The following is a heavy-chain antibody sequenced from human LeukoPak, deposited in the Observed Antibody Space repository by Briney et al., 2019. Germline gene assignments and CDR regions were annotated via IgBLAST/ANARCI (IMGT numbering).Heavy chain of an antibody. J-gene: IGHJ4*02. CDR3: ARQLYTSMSPSDY. Sequence: PSETLSLTCTASGGSIGTSYWSWIRQPPGKGLEWIGYVSYSGNTNYNPSLKSRVTVSVDSSKNQFSLKLSSVTAADTAVYYCARQLYTSMSPSDYWGQGTLVTVSS. CDR1: GGSIGTSY. V-gene: IGHV4-59*08. CDR2: VSYSGNT. D-gene: IGHD5-18*01.